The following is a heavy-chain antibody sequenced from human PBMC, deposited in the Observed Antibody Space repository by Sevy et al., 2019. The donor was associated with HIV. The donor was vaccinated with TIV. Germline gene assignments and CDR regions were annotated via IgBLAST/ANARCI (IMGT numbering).Heavy chain of an antibody. CDR1: GFTFSNYG. CDR2: IWSDGSNK. Sequence: GGSLRLSCAASGFTFSNYGMHWVRQAPGKGLEWVAVIWSDGSNKYYADSVKGRFTISRDNSKNTLYLQMNSLRVEDTAVYFCARDGDFNDRSAKRDFDYWGQGTLVTVSS. D-gene: IGHD3-22*01. J-gene: IGHJ4*02. CDR3: ARDGDFNDRSAKRDFDY. V-gene: IGHV3-33*01.